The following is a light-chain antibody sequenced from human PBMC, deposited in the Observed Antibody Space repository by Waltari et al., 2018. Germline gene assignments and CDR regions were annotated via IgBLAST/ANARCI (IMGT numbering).Light chain of an antibody. CDR3: QQSYSTAWT. CDR2: AAS. V-gene: IGKV1-39*01. CDR1: QSISSY. J-gene: IGKJ1*01. Sequence: DIKMTQHPSPLSARGGDRVTITCRASQSISSYLNWYQQKPGKDPKLLIYAASSLESGVPSRFSGSGYGTDFTLTISSLQPEEFATYYCQQSYSTAWTFGQGTKVEIK.